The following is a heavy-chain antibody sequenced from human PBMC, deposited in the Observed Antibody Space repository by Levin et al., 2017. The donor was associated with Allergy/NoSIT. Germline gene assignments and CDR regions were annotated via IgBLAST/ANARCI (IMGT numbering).Heavy chain of an antibody. CDR2: IYNTGRI. V-gene: IGHV4-30-4*01. CDR1: GDSFNSANYF. CDR3: ARVEDFEGDDAFDH. Sequence: PSETLSLTCTVSGDSFNSANYFWSWIRQSREKGLEWIGTIYNTGRIRYNPSLQSRISMSVDTANSQFSLRLASMTAADTAVYFCARVEDFEGDDAFDHWGPGKLVTVS. J-gene: IGHJ3*01. D-gene: IGHD1-26*01.